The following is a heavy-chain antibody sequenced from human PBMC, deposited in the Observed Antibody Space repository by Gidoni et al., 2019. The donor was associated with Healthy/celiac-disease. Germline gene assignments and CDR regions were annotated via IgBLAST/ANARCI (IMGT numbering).Heavy chain of an antibody. CDR3: ARNLGSGYSFYYYYYGMDV. V-gene: IGHV3-30-3*01. Sequence: QVQLVESGGGVVQPGRSLRLSCAASGFTFRSYVMPWVRQAPGKGLEWVAVISYDGSNKYYADSVKGRFTISRDNSKNTLYLQMNSLRAEDTAVYYCARNLGSGYSFYYYYYGMDVWGQGTTVTVSS. CDR2: ISYDGSNK. CDR1: GFTFRSYV. J-gene: IGHJ6*02. D-gene: IGHD5-18*01.